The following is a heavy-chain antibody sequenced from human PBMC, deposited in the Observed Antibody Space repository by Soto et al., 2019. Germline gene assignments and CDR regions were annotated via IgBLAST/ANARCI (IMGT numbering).Heavy chain of an antibody. D-gene: IGHD4-17*01. CDR1: GFSFSSYS. CDR3: ARERPPPGDYDGH. V-gene: IGHV3-21*01. CDR2: ITSSSSYI. Sequence: PGGSLRLSCAASGFSFSSYSMNWVRQAPGKGLEWVSSITSSSSYIFYADAVKGRFAISRDNAKNSLYLQMNSLRAEDTAVYYCARERPPPGDYDGHSGQGTLVTVSS. J-gene: IGHJ4*02.